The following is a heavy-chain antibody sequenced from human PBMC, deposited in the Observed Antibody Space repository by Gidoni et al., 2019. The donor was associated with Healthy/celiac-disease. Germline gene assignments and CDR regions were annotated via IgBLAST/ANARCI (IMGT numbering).Heavy chain of an antibody. CDR1: GGSFSGYY. V-gene: IGHV4-34*01. Sequence: QVQLQQWGAGLLKPSETLSLTCAVCGGSFSGYYWSWIRQPPGKGLEWIGEINHSGSTNYNPSLKSRVTISVDTSKNQFSLKLSSVTAADTAVYYCARGVGGYYGSGSYQMFDYWGQGTLVTVSS. D-gene: IGHD3-10*01. CDR2: INHSGST. J-gene: IGHJ4*02. CDR3: ARGVGGYYGSGSYQMFDY.